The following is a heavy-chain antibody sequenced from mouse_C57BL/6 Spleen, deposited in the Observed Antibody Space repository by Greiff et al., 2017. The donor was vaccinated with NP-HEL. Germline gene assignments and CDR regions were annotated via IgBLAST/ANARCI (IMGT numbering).Heavy chain of an antibody. J-gene: IGHJ2*01. CDR3: ARQSLLGVSFDY. D-gene: IGHD2-10*01. Sequence: DVQLVESGGDLVKPGGSLKLPCAASGFTFSSYGMSWARQTPDKRLAWVATISSGGSYTYYPDSVRGRFTSSRDNAKNTLYRQMSSLKSEDRAMYSCARQSLLGVSFDYWGQGGTLPVSS. V-gene: IGHV5-6*01. CDR1: GFTFSSYG. CDR2: ISSGGSYT.